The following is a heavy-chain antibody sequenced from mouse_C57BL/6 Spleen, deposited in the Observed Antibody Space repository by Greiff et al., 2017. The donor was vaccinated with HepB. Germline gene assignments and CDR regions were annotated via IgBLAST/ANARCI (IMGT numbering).Heavy chain of an antibody. Sequence: EVQLQQSGPELVKPGASVKISCKASGYSFTDYNMNWVKQSNGKSLEWIGVINPNYGTTSYNQKFKGKATLTVDQSSSTAYMQLHSLTSEDSAVYYCAKEVTTRLGAWFAYWGQGTLVTVSA. CDR2: INPNYGTT. D-gene: IGHD2-2*01. V-gene: IGHV1-39*01. CDR1: GYSFTDYN. CDR3: AKEVTTRLGAWFAY. J-gene: IGHJ3*01.